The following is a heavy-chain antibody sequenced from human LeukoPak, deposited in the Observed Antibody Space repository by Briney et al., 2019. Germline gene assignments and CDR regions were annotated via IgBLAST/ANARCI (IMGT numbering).Heavy chain of an antibody. D-gene: IGHD1-20*01. CDR1: GFTVSSND. V-gene: IGHV3-53*01. CDR3: ARDNWNYFDY. Sequence: GGSLRLSCAASGFTVSSNDMSWVRQAPGKGLEWVSVIYSGGSPYYADSVKGRFTISRDNSKNTLYLQMYSLRAEDTAVYYCARDNWNYFDYWGQGTLVTVSS. J-gene: IGHJ4*02. CDR2: IYSGGSP.